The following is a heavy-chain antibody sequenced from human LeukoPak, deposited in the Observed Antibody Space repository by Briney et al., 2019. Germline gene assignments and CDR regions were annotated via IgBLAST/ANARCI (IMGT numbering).Heavy chain of an antibody. V-gene: IGHV4-59*01. J-gene: IGHJ4*02. CDR1: GGSISSYY. CDR2: IYYSGST. Sequence: SETLSLTCTVSGGSISSYYWSWIRQPPGRGLEWIGYIYYSGSTNYNPSLKSRVTISVDTSKNQFSLKLSSVTAADTAVYYCARVAAAGTRFAYWGQGTLVTVSS. D-gene: IGHD6-13*01. CDR3: ARVAAAGTRFAY.